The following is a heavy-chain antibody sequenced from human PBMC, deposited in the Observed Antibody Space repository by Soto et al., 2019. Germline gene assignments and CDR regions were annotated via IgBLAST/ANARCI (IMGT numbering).Heavy chain of an antibody. J-gene: IGHJ6*02. V-gene: IGHV3-23*01. Sequence: PGGSLRLSCAASGFTFSSYAMSWVRQAPGKGLEWVSAISGSGGSTYYADSVKGRFTISRDNSKNTLYLQMNSLRAEDTAVYYCAKDPPGYSYGPSGMDVWGQGTTVTVSS. CDR2: ISGSGGST. D-gene: IGHD5-18*01. CDR3: AKDPPGYSYGPSGMDV. CDR1: GFTFSSYA.